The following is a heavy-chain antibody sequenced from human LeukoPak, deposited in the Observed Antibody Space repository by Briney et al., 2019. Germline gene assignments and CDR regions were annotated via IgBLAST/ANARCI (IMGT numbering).Heavy chain of an antibody. V-gene: IGHV3-74*01. Sequence: GGSLRLSCAASGFTFSNYWMHWVRQAPGKGLEWVSRINSDETSTNYADSVKGRFIISRDNAKNTLYLQMNSLRAEDTAVYYCASRRSTSFDYWGQGTLVTVSS. D-gene: IGHD5/OR15-5a*01. CDR2: INSDETST. CDR3: ASRRSTSFDY. J-gene: IGHJ4*02. CDR1: GFTFSNYW.